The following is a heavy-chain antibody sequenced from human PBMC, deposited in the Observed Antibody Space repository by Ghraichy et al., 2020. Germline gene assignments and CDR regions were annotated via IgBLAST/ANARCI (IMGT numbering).Heavy chain of an antibody. CDR1: GFTFNSYW. CDR2: LSSNAGII. CDR3: VRGLRKSLDY. J-gene: IGHJ4*02. Sequence: GGSLRLSCAASGFTFNSYWMHWVRQVPGKGLVWVSRLSSNAGIIYYADSVKGRFTISRDNAKNTLSLQLNSLRADDTAVYYCVRGLRKSLDYWGQGTVVTVSS. V-gene: IGHV3-74*01.